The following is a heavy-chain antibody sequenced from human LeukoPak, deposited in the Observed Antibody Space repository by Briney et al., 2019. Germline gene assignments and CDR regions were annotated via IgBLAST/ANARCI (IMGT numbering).Heavy chain of an antibody. CDR1: GFSFSIHA. V-gene: IGHV3-23*01. CDR2: ISSSSSYI. D-gene: IGHD4-17*01. CDR3: AKDVTRLTVTIGWFDP. J-gene: IGHJ5*02. Sequence: GGSLRLSCADSGFSFSIHAMSWVRQAPGKGLEWVSSISSSSSYIYYADSVKGRFTISRDNSKNTLYLQMNSLRAEDTAVYYCAKDVTRLTVTIGWFDPWGQGTLVTVSS.